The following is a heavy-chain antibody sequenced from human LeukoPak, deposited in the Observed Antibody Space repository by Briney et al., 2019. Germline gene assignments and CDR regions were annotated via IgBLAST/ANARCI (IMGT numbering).Heavy chain of an antibody. CDR1: GGSISSYY. CDR3: ARQRGRLYYDFWSGSNDAFDI. V-gene: IGHV4-59*01. CDR2: IYYSGST. Sequence: SETLSLTCTVSGGSISSYYWSWIRQPPGKGLEWIGCIYYSGSTNYNPSLKSRVTISVDTSKNQFSLKLSSVTAADTAVYYCARQRGRLYYDFWSGSNDAFDIWGQGTMVTVSS. D-gene: IGHD3-3*01. J-gene: IGHJ3*02.